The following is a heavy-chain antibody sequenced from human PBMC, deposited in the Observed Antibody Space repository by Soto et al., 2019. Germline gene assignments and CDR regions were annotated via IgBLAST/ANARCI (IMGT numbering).Heavy chain of an antibody. J-gene: IGHJ6*02. CDR2: IYYSGST. Sequence: PSETLSLTCTVSGCSISSYYWSWIRQPPGKGLEWIGYIYYSGSTYYNPSLKSRVTISVDTSKNQFFLKLSSVTAADTAVYYCERPGRGSAHYYYYGMDVWGQGTTVTVSS. V-gene: IGHV4-59*04. CDR3: ERPGRGSAHYYYYGMDV. CDR1: GCSISSYY.